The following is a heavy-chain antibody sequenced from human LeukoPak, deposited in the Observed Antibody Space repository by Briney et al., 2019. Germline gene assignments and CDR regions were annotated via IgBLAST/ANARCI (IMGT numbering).Heavy chain of an antibody. Sequence: GSLRLSCAASGFTFTTYWMSWVRQAPGKGLEWVANIKEDGSEKYYVDSAKGRFTISRDNSKNTLYLQMNSLRAEDTAVYYCASGPSSSGRGNWFDPWGQGTLVTVSS. CDR3: ASGPSSSGRGNWFDP. CDR1: GFTFTTYW. V-gene: IGHV3-7*01. D-gene: IGHD6-6*01. J-gene: IGHJ5*02. CDR2: IKEDGSEK.